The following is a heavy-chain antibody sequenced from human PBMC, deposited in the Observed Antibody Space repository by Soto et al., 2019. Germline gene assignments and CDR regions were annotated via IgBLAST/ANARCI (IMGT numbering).Heavy chain of an antibody. Sequence: SETLSLTCTVSGGSISSSNYYWGWIRQPPGKGLEWIGSIYYSGSTYYNPSLKSRVTISEDTSKNQFSLRLSSVTAADTAVFYCARLIHCKTTSCYFDYWGPGTLVTVSS. CDR1: GGSISSSNYY. CDR3: ARLIHCKTTSCYFDY. J-gene: IGHJ4*02. V-gene: IGHV4-39*01. D-gene: IGHD2-2*01. CDR2: IYYSGST.